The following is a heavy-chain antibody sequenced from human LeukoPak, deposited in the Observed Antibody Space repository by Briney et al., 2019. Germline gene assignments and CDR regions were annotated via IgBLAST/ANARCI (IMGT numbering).Heavy chain of an antibody. J-gene: IGHJ4*02. CDR3: ARAGNWWLRSLDY. V-gene: IGHV3-48*03. Sequence: GGSLRLSCAASGFTFSSYEMNWVRQAPGKGLEWVSYISSSGSTIYYADSVKGRFTISRDNAKNSLYLQMNSLRAEDTAVYYCARAGNWWLRSLDYWGQGTLVTVSS. CDR1: GFTFSSYE. D-gene: IGHD5-12*01. CDR2: ISSSGSTI.